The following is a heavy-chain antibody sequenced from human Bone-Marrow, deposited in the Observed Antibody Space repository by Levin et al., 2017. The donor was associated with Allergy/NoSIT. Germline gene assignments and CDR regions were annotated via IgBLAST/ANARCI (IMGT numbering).Heavy chain of an antibody. CDR2: IYYGGGA. CDR3: ARDRNFYSASGSRDSGMDV. CDR1: GGSMRSVY. D-gene: IGHD3-10*01. V-gene: IGHV4-59*03. J-gene: IGHJ6*02. Sequence: SQTLSLTCTVSGGSMRSVYWTWIRQSPGKGLEWIGNIYYGGGANYNPSLRGRVAFSLDTPESQFSLRLTSLTAADTAVYYCARDRNFYSASGSRDSGMDVWGQGTSVTVSS.